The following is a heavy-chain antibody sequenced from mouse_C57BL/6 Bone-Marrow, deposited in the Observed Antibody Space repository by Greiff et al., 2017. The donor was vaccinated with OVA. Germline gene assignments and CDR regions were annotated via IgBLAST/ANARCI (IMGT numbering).Heavy chain of an antibody. CDR2: INPGSGGT. CDR3: TKLRSFAY. V-gene: IGHV1-54*01. J-gene: IGHJ3*01. CDR1: GYAFTNYL. D-gene: IGHD1-1*01. Sequence: QVQLQQSGAELVRPGTSVKVSCKASGYAFTNYLLEWVKQRHGQGLEWIGVINPGSGGTKYNEKFKGKATLTADKSSSTAYMQLSSLTSEDSAIYFCTKLRSFAYWGQGTLVTVSA.